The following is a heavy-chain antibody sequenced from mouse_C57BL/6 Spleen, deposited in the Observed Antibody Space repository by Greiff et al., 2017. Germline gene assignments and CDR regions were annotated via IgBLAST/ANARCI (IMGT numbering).Heavy chain of an antibody. D-gene: IGHD1-1*01. J-gene: IGHJ3*01. Sequence: DVQLQESGPGLVKPSQSLSLTCSVTGYSITSGYYWNWIRQFPGNKLEWMGYISYDGSNNYNPSLQNRISITRDTSKNQFFLKLNSVTTEDSATYYCARGDDYYGSSGFADWGQGTLVTVSA. CDR2: ISYDGSN. CDR3: ARGDDYYGSSGFAD. V-gene: IGHV3-6*01. CDR1: GYSITSGYY.